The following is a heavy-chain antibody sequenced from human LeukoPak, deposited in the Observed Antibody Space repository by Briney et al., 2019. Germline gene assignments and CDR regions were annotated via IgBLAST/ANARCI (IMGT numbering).Heavy chain of an antibody. Sequence: HAGGSLRLSCAASGFTFSNYEMNWVRQAPGKGLEWVSYITSSGSTIYYADSVKGRFTISRDNAKNSLYLQMNSLRAEDTAVYYCARQPYSIEGRPNYYYFYGMDVWGQGTTVTVSS. J-gene: IGHJ6*02. V-gene: IGHV3-48*03. CDR1: GFTFSNYE. CDR2: ITSSGSTI. CDR3: ARQPYSIEGRPNYYYFYGMDV. D-gene: IGHD2-21*01.